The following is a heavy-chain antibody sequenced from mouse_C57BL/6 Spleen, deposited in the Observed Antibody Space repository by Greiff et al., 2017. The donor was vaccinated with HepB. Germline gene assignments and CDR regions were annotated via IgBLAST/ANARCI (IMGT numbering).Heavy chain of an antibody. V-gene: IGHV1-55*01. Sequence: QVQLQQPGAELVKPGASVKMSCKASGYTFTSYWITWVKQRPGQGLEWIGDIYPGSGSTNYNEKFKSKATLTVDTSSSTAYMQLSSLTSEDSAVYYCARQDYGSPWFAYWGQGTLVTVSA. J-gene: IGHJ3*01. CDR2: IYPGSGST. D-gene: IGHD1-1*01. CDR3: ARQDYGSPWFAY. CDR1: GYTFTSYW.